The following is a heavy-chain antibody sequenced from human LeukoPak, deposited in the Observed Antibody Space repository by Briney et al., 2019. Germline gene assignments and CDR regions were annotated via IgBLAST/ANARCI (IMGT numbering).Heavy chain of an antibody. J-gene: IGHJ4*02. CDR3: ARDYATMVRGVIMAFDY. CDR2: IYYSGST. Sequence: PSQTLSLTCTVSGGSISSGDYYWSWLRQPPGKGLEWIGYIYYSGSTYYNPSLKSRVTISVDTSKNQFSLKLSSVTAADTAVYYCARDYATMVRGVIMAFDYWGQGTLVTVSS. D-gene: IGHD3-10*01. V-gene: IGHV4-30-4*01. CDR1: GGSISSGDYY.